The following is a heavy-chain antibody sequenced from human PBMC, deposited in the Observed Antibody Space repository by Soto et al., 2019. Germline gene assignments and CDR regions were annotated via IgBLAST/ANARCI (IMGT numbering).Heavy chain of an antibody. D-gene: IGHD1-26*01. V-gene: IGHV1-69*13. CDR1: GGMFYSSA. Sequence: SVTVSCTASGGMFYSSAINWVRQAPGQGLEWMGGIVPMNGSPKYAQEFLGRVTISADASATTAYMDLRAEDTAVYYCTRYRAKFDTWGKGTPVAVSS. CDR3: TRYRAKFDT. J-gene: IGHJ5*02. CDR2: IVPMNGSP.